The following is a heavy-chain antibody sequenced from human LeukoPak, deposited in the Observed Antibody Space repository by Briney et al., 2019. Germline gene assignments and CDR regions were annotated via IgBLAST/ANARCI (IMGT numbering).Heavy chain of an antibody. J-gene: IGHJ4*02. Sequence: PGGSLRLSCAASGFTFSSYGMHWVRQAPGKGLEWVAVISYDGSNKYYADSVKGRFTISRDNSKNTLYLQMNSLRAEDTAVYYCAKDAGGFGELYEYYFDYWGQGTLVTVSS. CDR2: ISYDGSNK. V-gene: IGHV3-30*18. CDR1: GFTFSSYG. D-gene: IGHD3-10*01. CDR3: AKDAGGFGELYEYYFDY.